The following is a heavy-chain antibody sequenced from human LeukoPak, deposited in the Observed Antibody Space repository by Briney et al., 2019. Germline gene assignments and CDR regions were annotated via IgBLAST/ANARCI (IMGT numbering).Heavy chain of an antibody. CDR1: GFTFSNAW. CDR3: VTDANRILGARGTGY. CDR2: IKNKHEHQAT. D-gene: IGHD1-26*01. V-gene: IGHV3-15*07. J-gene: IGHJ4*02. Sequence: GGSLRLSCEASGFTFSNAWMNWVRQAPGKGLEWVGLIKNKHEHQATDYAAPVRERFIITRDDSSSTLFLQMNSLKTEDTAVYYCVTDANRILGARGTGYWGQGILVTVSS.